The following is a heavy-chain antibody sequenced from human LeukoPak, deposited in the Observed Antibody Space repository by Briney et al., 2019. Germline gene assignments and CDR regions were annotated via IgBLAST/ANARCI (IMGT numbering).Heavy chain of an antibody. J-gene: IGHJ4*02. D-gene: IGHD6-13*01. CDR2: INPSGGST. Sequence: ASVKVSCKASGYTFTSYYMHWVRQAPGQGLEWMGIINPSGGSTSYAQKFQGRVTMTRDMSTSTVYMELSSLRSEDTAVYYCARGDTKPGIAAAGDFDYWGQGTLVTVSS. CDR3: ARGDTKPGIAAAGDFDY. V-gene: IGHV1-46*01. CDR1: GYTFTSYY.